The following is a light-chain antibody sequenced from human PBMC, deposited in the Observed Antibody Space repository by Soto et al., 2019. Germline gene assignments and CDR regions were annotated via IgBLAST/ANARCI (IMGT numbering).Light chain of an antibody. Sequence: QSVLTQPPSASGTPGQRVTISCSGSSSNIGSNTVNWYQQLPGTAPKLLIYSNNKPPSGVPDRFSGSKSGTSVSLAISGLQSEDEADYYCATWDDSLNGWVFGGGTKLTVL. J-gene: IGLJ3*02. V-gene: IGLV1-44*01. CDR3: ATWDDSLNGWV. CDR2: SNN. CDR1: SSNIGSNT.